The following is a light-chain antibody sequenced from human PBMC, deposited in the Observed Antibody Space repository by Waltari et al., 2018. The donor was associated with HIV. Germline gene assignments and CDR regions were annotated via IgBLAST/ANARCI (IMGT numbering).Light chain of an antibody. J-gene: IGLJ2*01. Sequence: QSALTQPAPVSGSPRHAITLPPTGTSSYVGGSNLVSRYQQHPGKAPKPMIYEVSKRPSGVSNRFSGSKSGNTASLTISGLQAEDEADYYCCAYAGSTTYVIFGGGTKLTVL. V-gene: IGLV2-23*02. CDR2: EVS. CDR1: SSYVGGSNL. CDR3: CAYAGSTTYVI.